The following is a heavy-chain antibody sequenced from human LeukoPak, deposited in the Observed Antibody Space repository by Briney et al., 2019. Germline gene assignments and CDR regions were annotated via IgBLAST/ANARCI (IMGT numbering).Heavy chain of an antibody. V-gene: IGHV3-23*01. J-gene: IGHJ3*02. CDR1: GFTFSSYA. Sequence: PGGSLRLSCAASGFTFSSYAMSWVRQAPGKGLEWASAISGSGGSTYYADSVKGRFTISRDNSKNTLHLQMNSLRAEDTAVYYCAKSAGSFDDAFDIWGQGTIVTVSS. CDR3: AKSAGSFDDAFDI. D-gene: IGHD3-10*01. CDR2: ISGSGGST.